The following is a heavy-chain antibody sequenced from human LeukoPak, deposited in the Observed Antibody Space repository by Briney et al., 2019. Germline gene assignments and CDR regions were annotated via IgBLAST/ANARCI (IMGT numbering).Heavy chain of an antibody. CDR2: ISGSGGST. V-gene: IGHV3-23*01. Sequence: PGGSLRLSCAASGFTFSSYAMSWVRQAPGKGLEWVSAISGSGGSTYYADSVKGRFTISRDNSKSTLYLQMNSLRAEDTAVYYCAKDTIMITFGGVISTYFTNYYYYYMDVWGKGTTVTVSS. CDR3: AKDTIMITFGGVISTYFTNYYYYYMDV. CDR1: GFTFSSYA. D-gene: IGHD3-16*02. J-gene: IGHJ6*03.